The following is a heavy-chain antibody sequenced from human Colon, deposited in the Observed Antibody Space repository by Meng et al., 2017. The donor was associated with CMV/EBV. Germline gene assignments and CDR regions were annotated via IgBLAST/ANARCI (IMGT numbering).Heavy chain of an antibody. CDR1: GFTFSNNW. V-gene: IGHV3-7*01. CDR2: IKEDGSDK. Sequence: GESLKISCAASGFTFSNNWMNWVRQVPGKGLEWVANIKEDGSDKYYVDSVKGRFTISRDNAKNSLYLQMNSLRAEDTAVYYCARDRAANSFDPWGQGTLVTVSS. J-gene: IGHJ5*02. CDR3: ARDRAANSFDP. D-gene: IGHD6-25*01.